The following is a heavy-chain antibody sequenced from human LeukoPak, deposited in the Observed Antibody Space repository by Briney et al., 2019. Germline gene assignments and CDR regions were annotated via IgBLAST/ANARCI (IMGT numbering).Heavy chain of an antibody. CDR3: ARVLSFGVPAGKTFYYYYGMDV. CDR2: ISSSSSYI. CDR1: GFTFGSYS. J-gene: IGHJ6*02. D-gene: IGHD2-2*01. Sequence: GGSLRLSCAASGFTFGSYSMNWVRQAPGKGLEWVSSISSSSSYIYYADSVKGRFTISRDNAKNSLYLQMNSLRAEDTAVYYCARVLSFGVPAGKTFYYYYGMDVWGQGTTVTVSS. V-gene: IGHV3-21*01.